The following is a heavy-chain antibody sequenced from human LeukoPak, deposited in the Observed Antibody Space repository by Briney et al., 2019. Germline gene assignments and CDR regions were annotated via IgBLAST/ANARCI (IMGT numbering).Heavy chain of an antibody. Sequence: GGSLRLSCAASGFTFDDYAMHWVRQAPGKGLEWVSLISGDGGSTYYADSEKGRFTISRDNSKNSLYLQMNSLRTEDTALYYCAKENYDSSGYYWLYFDYWGQGTLVTVSS. CDR2: ISGDGGST. V-gene: IGHV3-43*02. CDR1: GFTFDDYA. J-gene: IGHJ4*02. D-gene: IGHD3-22*01. CDR3: AKENYDSSGYYWLYFDY.